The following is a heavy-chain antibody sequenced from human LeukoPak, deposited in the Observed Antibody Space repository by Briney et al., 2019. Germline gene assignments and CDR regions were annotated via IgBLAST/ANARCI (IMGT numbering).Heavy chain of an antibody. CDR2: TYYRSKWYN. V-gene: IGHV6-1*01. CDR3: ARGSGGFFDY. CDR1: GDSVSSDSAA. D-gene: IGHD3-16*01. Sequence: SQTLSLTCAISGDSVSSDSAAWNWIRPSPLRGLEWLGRTYYRSKWYNDYAVSVKSRITTNPDTSKNQFSLQLNSVTPEDTAVYYGARGSGGFFDYWGQGTLVTVSS. J-gene: IGHJ4*02.